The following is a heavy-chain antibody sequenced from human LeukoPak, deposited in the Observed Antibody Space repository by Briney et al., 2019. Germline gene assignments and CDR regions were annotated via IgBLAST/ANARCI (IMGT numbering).Heavy chain of an antibody. V-gene: IGHV4-31*03. CDR1: GGSISSGGYY. CDR2: IYYSGST. D-gene: IGHD2-15*01. J-gene: IGHJ6*04. CDR3: ARGYCSGGSCYPYCMDV. Sequence: SETLSLTCTVSGGSISSGGYYWSWIRQHPGRGLEWIGYIYYSGSTYYNPSLKSRLTISVDTSKNQFSLKLSSVTAADTAVYYCARGYCSGGSCYPYCMDVWGKGTTVTVSS.